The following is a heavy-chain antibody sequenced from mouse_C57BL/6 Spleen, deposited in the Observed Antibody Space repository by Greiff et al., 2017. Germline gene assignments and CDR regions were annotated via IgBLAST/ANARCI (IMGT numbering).Heavy chain of an antibody. V-gene: IGHV1-50*01. CDR3: ARWGGYFAY. J-gene: IGHJ3*01. CDR1: GYTFTSYW. D-gene: IGHD2-2*01. CDR2: IDPSDSYT. Sequence: VQLQQPGAELVKPGASVKLSCKASGYTFTSYWMQWVKQRPGQGLEWIGEIDPSDSYTNYNQKFKGKATLTVNTSSSPAYMQLSSLTSEDSAVYYCARWGGYFAYWGQGTLVTVSA.